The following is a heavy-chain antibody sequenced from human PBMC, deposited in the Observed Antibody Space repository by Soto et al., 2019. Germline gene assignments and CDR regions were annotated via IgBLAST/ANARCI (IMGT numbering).Heavy chain of an antibody. J-gene: IGHJ4*01. Sequence: GASVKVSCKASGYTFTSCGISWVRQAPGQGLEWMGWISAYNGNTNYAQKLQGRVTMTTDTSTSTAYMELRSLRSDVTAVYYCARDGPRIGLAVTFDYCGYGTLVT. CDR3: ARDGPRIGLAVTFDY. CDR1: GYTFTSCG. V-gene: IGHV1-18*04. CDR2: ISAYNGNT. D-gene: IGHD6-19*01.